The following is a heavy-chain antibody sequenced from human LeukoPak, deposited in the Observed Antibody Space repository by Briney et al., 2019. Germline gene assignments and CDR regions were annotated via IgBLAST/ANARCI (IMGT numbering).Heavy chain of an antibody. CDR1: GGSISSGSYY. Sequence: SETLSLTCTVSGGSISSGSYYWSWIRQPAGKGLEWIGRIYTSGSTNYNPSLKSRVTISVDTSKNQFSLKLSSVTAADTAVYYCARGQFLEWLLPDNWFYPWGQGTLVTVSS. J-gene: IGHJ5*02. D-gene: IGHD3-3*01. CDR3: ARGQFLEWLLPDNWFYP. V-gene: IGHV4-61*02. CDR2: IYTSGST.